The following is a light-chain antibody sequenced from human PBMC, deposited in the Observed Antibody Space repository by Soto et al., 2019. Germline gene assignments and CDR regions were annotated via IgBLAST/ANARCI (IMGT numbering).Light chain of an antibody. V-gene: IGLV2-14*01. CDR1: SSDVGGYNF. Sequence: QSALTQPASVSGSPGQSITISCTGTSSDVGGYNFVSWYQQHPGKAPKLMIYDVYNRPSGVSNRFSDSKSGNTASLTISGVRRWEEDEYFGGSYKSTSPLVFGTGAK. CDR2: DVY. CDR3: GSYKSTSPLV. J-gene: IGLJ1*01.